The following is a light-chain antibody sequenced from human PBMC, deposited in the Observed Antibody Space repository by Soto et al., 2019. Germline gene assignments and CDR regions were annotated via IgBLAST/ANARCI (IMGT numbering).Light chain of an antibody. V-gene: IGKV3-11*01. CDR1: QSVSSY. J-gene: IGKJ1*01. CDR3: QQRSNWPRT. CDR2: DAS. Sequence: EIVLTQSPATLSLSPGERATLSCRSSQSVSSYVAWYQQKPGQAPRLLIYDASNRATGIPARFSGSGSGTDFTRTISSLEPEDFAVYYCQQRSNWPRTFGQGTKVEIK.